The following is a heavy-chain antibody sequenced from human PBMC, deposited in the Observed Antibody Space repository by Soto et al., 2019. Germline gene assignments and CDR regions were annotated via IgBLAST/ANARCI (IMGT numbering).Heavy chain of an antibody. CDR2: IIPSFGTA. Sequence: GASVKVSCKASGDTFSSYAISWVRQAPGQGLEWMGGIIPSFGTANYAQKFQGRVTITADDSTSTAYMELSSPRSDDTAVYYCARGDIVVVPAASGYGMDVWGQGTTVTVSS. D-gene: IGHD2-2*01. V-gene: IGHV1-69*13. CDR1: GDTFSSYA. CDR3: ARGDIVVVPAASGYGMDV. J-gene: IGHJ6*02.